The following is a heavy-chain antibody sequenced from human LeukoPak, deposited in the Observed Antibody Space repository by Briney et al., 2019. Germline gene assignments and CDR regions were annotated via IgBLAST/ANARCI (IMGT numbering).Heavy chain of an antibody. CDR1: GFTFSTYW. CDR2: IMQDGSEK. J-gene: IGHJ4*02. Sequence: GGSLTLSCSPSGFTFSTYWMTWVRHAPGKGVEGVANIMQDGSEKNSVDSVKGRFTISTDNAKNSLYLQMNNLRAEDTAVYYCARDNYGSGSYYTYFDYWGQGTLVTVSS. CDR3: ARDNYGSGSYYTYFDY. D-gene: IGHD3-10*01. V-gene: IGHV3-7*01.